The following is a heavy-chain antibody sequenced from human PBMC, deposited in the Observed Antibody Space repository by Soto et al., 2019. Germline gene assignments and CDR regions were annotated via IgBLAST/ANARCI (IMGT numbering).Heavy chain of an antibody. D-gene: IGHD5-12*01. J-gene: IGHJ4*02. V-gene: IGHV3-23*01. CDR3: AKGSIEYSASVDN. Sequence: DVQLLDSGGGLVQPGGSLRLSCAASGFSFSSYAMVWVRQAPGKGLEWVAVISARGGSSYFAASVKGRFTLSRDNSKNVLSLEMNSLRAEDTAIYFCAKGSIEYSASVDNWGQGTLVVVSS. CDR2: ISARGGSS. CDR1: GFSFSSYA.